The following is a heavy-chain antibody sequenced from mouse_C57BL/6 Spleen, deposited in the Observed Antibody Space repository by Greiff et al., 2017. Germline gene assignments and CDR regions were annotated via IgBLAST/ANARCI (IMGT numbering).Heavy chain of an antibody. V-gene: IGHV1-50*01. CDR3: ARRASYYGSSPYYLDY. D-gene: IGHD1-1*01. CDR2: IDPSDSYT. J-gene: IGHJ2*01. CDR1: GYTFTSYW. Sequence: QVQLQQPGAELVKPGASVKLSCKASGYTFTSYWMQWVKQRPGQGLEWIGEIDPSDSYTNYNQKFKGKATLTVDTSSSTAYMQLSSLTSEDSAVYYCARRASYYGSSPYYLDYWGQGTTLTVSS.